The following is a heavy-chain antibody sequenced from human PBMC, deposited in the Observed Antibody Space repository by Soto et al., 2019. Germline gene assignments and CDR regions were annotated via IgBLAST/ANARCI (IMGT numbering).Heavy chain of an antibody. V-gene: IGHV4-59*08. J-gene: IGHJ4*02. CDR2: IYYSGST. CDR3: ANWNDGGSDY. Sequence: PSETLSLTCTGSGGSISSYYWSWIRQPPGKGLEWIGYIYYSGSTNYNPSLKSRVTISVDTSKNQFSLKLSSVTAADTAVYYCANWNDGGSDYWGQGTLVTVSS. CDR1: GGSISSYY. D-gene: IGHD1-1*01.